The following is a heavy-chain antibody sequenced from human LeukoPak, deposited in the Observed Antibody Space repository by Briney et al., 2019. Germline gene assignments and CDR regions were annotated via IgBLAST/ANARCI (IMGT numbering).Heavy chain of an antibody. CDR1: GYSFTSYW. D-gene: IGHD2-21*02. V-gene: IGHV5-51*01. CDR3: ARLSYCGGDCYYSSYFDY. CDR2: IYPGDSDT. Sequence: GESLKISCKGSGYSFTSYWIGWVRQMPGKGLEWMGIIYPGDSDTRYSPSFQGQVTISADKSISTAYLQWSSLKASDTAMYYCARLSYCGGDCYYSSYFDYWGQGTLVTVSS. J-gene: IGHJ4*02.